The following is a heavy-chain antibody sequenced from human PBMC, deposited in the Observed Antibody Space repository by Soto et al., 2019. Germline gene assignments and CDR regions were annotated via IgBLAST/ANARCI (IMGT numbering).Heavy chain of an antibody. CDR3: VGPYSSSPRSGY. V-gene: IGHV3-21*01. D-gene: IGHD6-6*01. Sequence: GGSLRLSCAASGFAFSDYTMNWVRQAPGKGLEWVSPISSSSSYIYYADSVKGRFTISRDNAKNSLYLQMNSLRAEDTAVYYCVGPYSSSPRSGYWGQGTLVTVSS. CDR2: ISSSSSYI. CDR1: GFAFSDYT. J-gene: IGHJ4*02.